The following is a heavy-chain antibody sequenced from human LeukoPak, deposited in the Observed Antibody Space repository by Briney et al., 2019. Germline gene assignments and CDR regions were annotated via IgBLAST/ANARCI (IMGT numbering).Heavy chain of an antibody. Sequence: KPSETVSLNCTVSGGSISSYYWSWIRQPPGKGLEWIGYIYYSGSTNYNPSLKSRVTISVDKSKNQVSLKLTSVTAADTAVYYCARDLFFHLGDHASGALVWGPGTLVTVSS. J-gene: IGHJ4*02. CDR3: ARDLFFHLGDHASGALV. V-gene: IGHV4-59*12. D-gene: IGHD3-16*01. CDR2: IYYSGST. CDR1: GGSISSYY.